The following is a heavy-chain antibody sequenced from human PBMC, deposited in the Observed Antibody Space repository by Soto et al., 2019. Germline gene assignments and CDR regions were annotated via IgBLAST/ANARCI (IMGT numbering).Heavy chain of an antibody. CDR1: GYTFTYYY. CDR3: ARTQYQYTMDV. CDR2: INPYSGGT. V-gene: IGHV1-2*04. D-gene: IGHD2-2*01. J-gene: IGHJ6*02. Sequence: GXSVKVSCKASGYTFTYYYIHWVRQAPGQGLEWMGWINPYSGGTNYAQRFQGWVTMTRDTSISTAYMELSRLTSDDTAVYYCARTQYQYTMDVWGQGTMVTVSS.